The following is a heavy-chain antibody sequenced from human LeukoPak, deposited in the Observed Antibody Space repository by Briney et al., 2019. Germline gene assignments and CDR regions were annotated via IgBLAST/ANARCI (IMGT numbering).Heavy chain of an antibody. J-gene: IGHJ4*02. Sequence: GGSLRLSCVASGITFSSYSMTWVRQAPGKGLEWVSSISSSSSYIYYADSKKGRFTISRDNAKSSLYLQMNSLRAGDTAVYYCARVGGSGDTAIGYFDYWGQGTLVTVSS. CDR2: ISSSSSYI. CDR1: GITFSSYS. CDR3: ARVGGSGDTAIGYFDY. D-gene: IGHD5-18*01. V-gene: IGHV3-21*01.